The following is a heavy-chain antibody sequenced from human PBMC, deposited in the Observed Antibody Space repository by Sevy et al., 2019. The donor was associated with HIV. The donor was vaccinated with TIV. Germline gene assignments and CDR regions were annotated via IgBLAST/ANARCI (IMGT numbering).Heavy chain of an antibody. CDR1: GYTFTSYG. CDR3: AGVGGGPIVVVPAAMPGYYYYYGMDV. D-gene: IGHD2-2*01. CDR2: ISAYNGNT. V-gene: IGHV1-18*01. Sequence: ASVKVSCKASGYTFTSYGISWVRQAPGQGLEWMGWISAYNGNTNYAQKLQGRVTMTTDTSTSTAYMELRSLRSDDTAVYYCAGVGGGPIVVVPAAMPGYYYYYGMDVWGQGTTVTVSS. J-gene: IGHJ6*02.